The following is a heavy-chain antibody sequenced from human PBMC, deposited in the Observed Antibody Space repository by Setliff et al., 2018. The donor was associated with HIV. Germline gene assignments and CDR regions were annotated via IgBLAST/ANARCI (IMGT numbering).Heavy chain of an antibody. D-gene: IGHD2-2*01. CDR3: ARIPQLLDYAMDV. Sequence: PSETLSLTCAVSGGSISSGSYYWSWIRQPAGKGLEWIGHIYTSGSTNYNPSLKSRVTISVDTSKNQFSLKLSSVTAADTAVYYCARIPQLLDYAMDVWGQGTTVTVSS. J-gene: IGHJ6*02. CDR2: IYTSGST. V-gene: IGHV4-61*09. CDR1: GGSISSGSYY.